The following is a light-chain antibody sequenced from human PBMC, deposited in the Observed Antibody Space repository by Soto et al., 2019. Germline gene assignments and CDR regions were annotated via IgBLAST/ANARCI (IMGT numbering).Light chain of an antibody. V-gene: IGKV1-5*01. Sequence: IQMTQSPSTLSASVGDRVTITCRASQRIGNWLAWYQQKPGKAPDLLIYDASSLKSGVPSRFSGSGSGTEIILTISSLQPDDFATYFCQQYNNYSRWTFGQGTKVDIK. CDR3: QQYNNYSRWT. J-gene: IGKJ1*01. CDR2: DAS. CDR1: QRIGNW.